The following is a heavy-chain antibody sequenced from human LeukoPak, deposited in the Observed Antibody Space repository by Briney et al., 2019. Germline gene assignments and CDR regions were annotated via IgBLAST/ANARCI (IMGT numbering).Heavy chain of an antibody. CDR3: ARDSVVTAILPSYGMDV. Sequence: GGSLRLSCAASGFTFSSYAMHWVRQAPGKGLEWVAGISYDGSNKYYADSVKGRFTISRDNSKNTLYLQMNSLRAEDTAVYYCARDSVVTAILPSYGMDVWGQGTTVTVSS. CDR2: ISYDGSNK. D-gene: IGHD2-21*02. CDR1: GFTFSSYA. V-gene: IGHV3-30-3*01. J-gene: IGHJ6*02.